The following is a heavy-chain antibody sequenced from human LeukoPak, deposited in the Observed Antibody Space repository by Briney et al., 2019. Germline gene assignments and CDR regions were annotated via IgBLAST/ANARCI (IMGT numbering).Heavy chain of an antibody. CDR1: GGSISSHY. CDR3: ARGTGFYDSSGHYYWGYFDS. J-gene: IGHJ4*02. D-gene: IGHD3-22*01. V-gene: IGHV4-59*11. Sequence: WETLSVTCTVSGGSISSHYWSWFRQTLGERPEWIAFIYYSGTTNYNPSLKGRVTISIDSSKNQFSLKLSSVTAADTAIYYCARGTGFYDSSGHYYWGYFDSWGQGTLVPVSS. CDR2: IYYSGTT.